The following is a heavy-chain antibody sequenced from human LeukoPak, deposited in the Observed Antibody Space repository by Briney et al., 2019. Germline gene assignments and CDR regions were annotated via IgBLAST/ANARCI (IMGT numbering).Heavy chain of an antibody. J-gene: IGHJ4*02. CDR3: ASGLWSGYSGIDY. V-gene: IGHV4-38-2*01. CDR1: GFTFSSYG. Sequence: GSLRLSCAASGFTFSSYGMHWVRQAPGKGLEWIGSIYHSGSTYYNPSLKSRVTISVDTSKNQFSLKLSSVTAADTAVYYCASGLWSGYSGIDYWGQGTLVTVSS. D-gene: IGHD3-3*01. CDR2: IYHSGST.